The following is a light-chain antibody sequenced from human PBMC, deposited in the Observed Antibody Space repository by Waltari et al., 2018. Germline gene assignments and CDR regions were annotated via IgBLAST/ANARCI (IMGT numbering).Light chain of an antibody. V-gene: IGKV1-39*01. CDR3: QQGHSPPFT. CDR2: AAS. CDR1: QSINTY. J-gene: IGKJ3*01. Sequence: DIQMTQSPSSLSASVGPRVTITCRASQSINTYLNWYQQKPGKAPELLIYAASSLQSGVPSAFSGSGSGTDFTLTISSLQPEDFATYFCQQGHSPPFTFGPGTKVDIK.